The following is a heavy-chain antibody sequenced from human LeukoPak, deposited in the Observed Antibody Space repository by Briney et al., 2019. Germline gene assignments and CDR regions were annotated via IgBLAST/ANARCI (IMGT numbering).Heavy chain of an antibody. CDR1: GFTFSSYG. Sequence: GRSLRLSCAASGFTFSSYGMHWVRQAPGKGLEWVAVIWYDGSNKYYADSVKGRFTISRDNSKNTLYLQMNSLRAEDTAVYYCARGGYGDYGAFDYWGQGTLVTVSS. D-gene: IGHD4-17*01. CDR3: ARGGYGDYGAFDY. CDR2: IWYDGSNK. V-gene: IGHV3-33*01. J-gene: IGHJ4*02.